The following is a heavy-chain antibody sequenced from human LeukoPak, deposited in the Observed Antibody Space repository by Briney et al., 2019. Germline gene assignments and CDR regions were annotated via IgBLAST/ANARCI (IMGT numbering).Heavy chain of an antibody. CDR3: ARVYGGLDV. V-gene: IGHV3-21*01. CDR2: ISSSSTYI. J-gene: IGHJ6*02. D-gene: IGHD4/OR15-4a*01. CDR1: GFTFSNYY. Sequence: GGSLRLSCAAPGFTFSNYYMNWVRQAPGKGLEWVSCISSSSTYIYYADSVKGRFTISRDNAKNSLYLQMNSLRAEDTAVYYCARVYGGLDVWGQGTTVTVSS.